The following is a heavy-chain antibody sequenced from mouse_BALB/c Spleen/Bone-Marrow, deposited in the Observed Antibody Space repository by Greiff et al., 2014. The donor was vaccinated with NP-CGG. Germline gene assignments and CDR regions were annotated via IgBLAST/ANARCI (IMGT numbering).Heavy chain of an antibody. CDR2: ISSGGSYT. D-gene: IGHD2-4*01. V-gene: IGHV5-9-3*01. Sequence: DVQLVESGGGLVKPGGSLKLSCAASGFTFSSYAMSWVRQTPEKRLEWVATISSGGSYTYYPDSVKGRFTISRDNAKNTLYLQMSSLRSEDTAMYYRARVITWYFDVWGAGTTVTVSS. CDR1: GFTFSSYA. CDR3: ARVITWYFDV. J-gene: IGHJ1*01.